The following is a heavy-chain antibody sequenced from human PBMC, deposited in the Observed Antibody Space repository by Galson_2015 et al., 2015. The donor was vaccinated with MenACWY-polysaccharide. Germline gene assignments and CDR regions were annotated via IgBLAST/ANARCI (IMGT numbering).Heavy chain of an antibody. Sequence: SLRLSCAASGFIFNHYGIHWVRQAPGKGLERVALISYDETNKHYADSVKGRFTISRDTSKNVVYLQMNSLRVEDAALYFCAKDNWLRREVLVGDYDYWGQGTLVAVSS. CDR3: AKDNWLRREVLVGDYDY. J-gene: IGHJ4*02. CDR2: ISYDETNK. D-gene: IGHD4-17*01. V-gene: IGHV3-30*18. CDR1: GFIFNHYG.